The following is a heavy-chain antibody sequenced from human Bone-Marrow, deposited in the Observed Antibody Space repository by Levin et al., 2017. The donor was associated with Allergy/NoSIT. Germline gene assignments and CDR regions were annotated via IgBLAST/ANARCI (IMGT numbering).Heavy chain of an antibody. CDR1: DYSISSGYY. CDR3: ARDTQYYYDDSGFYQAIPYFDS. CDR2: IYHRGST. J-gene: IGHJ4*02. D-gene: IGHD3-22*01. Sequence: PSETLSLTCAVSDYSISSGYYWAWIRQPPGKGLEWIGSIYHRGSTYYNPSLKSRVTISLDTSENRFSLRLTSVTAADSAVYFCARDTQYYYDDSGFYQAIPYFDSWGQGTLVTVSS. V-gene: IGHV4-38-2*02.